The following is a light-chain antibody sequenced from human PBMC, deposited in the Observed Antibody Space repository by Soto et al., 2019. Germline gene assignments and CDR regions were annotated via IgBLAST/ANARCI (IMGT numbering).Light chain of an antibody. V-gene: IGLV1-40*01. CDR2: GDS. J-gene: IGLJ2*01. Sequence: QSVLTQPPSVSGAPGQRVTISCTGSSSNIGAGYNVHWYQQVPGTAPKLLIYGDSNRPSGVPDRFSGSKSGTSASLAITGLQAEDEADYYCQSYDSSLSGWLLGGGPKLTVL. CDR3: QSYDSSLSGWL. CDR1: SSNIGAGYN.